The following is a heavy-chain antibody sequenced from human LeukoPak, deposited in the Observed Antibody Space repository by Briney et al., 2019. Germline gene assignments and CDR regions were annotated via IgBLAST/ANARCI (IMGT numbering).Heavy chain of an antibody. V-gene: IGHV3-30*01. J-gene: IGHJ4*02. D-gene: IGHD2-15*01. CDR2: ISDDGSKK. Sequence: PGRSLRLFCAASGLTLRSYAMHWVRQAPGKGLEWVAVISDDGSKKYFADSGKGRFAFSRDISKHRLYLQMNSLRAEDTAVYYCARDGSWLTVFDFWGQGTLVTVSS. CDR1: GLTLRSYA. CDR3: ARDGSWLTVFDF.